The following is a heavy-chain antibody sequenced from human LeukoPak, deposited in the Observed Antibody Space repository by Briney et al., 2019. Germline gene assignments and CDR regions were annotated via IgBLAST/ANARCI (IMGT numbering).Heavy chain of an antibody. V-gene: IGHV3-21*04. CDR2: ISSSSSYI. D-gene: IGHD3-10*01. CDR1: GFTFSSYS. CDR3: ARSSYYGSGSYYIFDY. Sequence: GGSLRLSCAASGFTFSSYSMNWVRQAPGKGLEWVSSISSSSSYIYYADSVKGRFTISRDNAKNSLYLQMNSLRAEDTAVYYCARSSYYGSGSYYIFDYWGQGTLVTVSS. J-gene: IGHJ4*02.